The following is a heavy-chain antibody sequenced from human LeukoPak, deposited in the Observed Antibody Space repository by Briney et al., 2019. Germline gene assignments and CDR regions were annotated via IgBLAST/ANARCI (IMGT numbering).Heavy chain of an antibody. J-gene: IGHJ3*02. Sequence: SETLSLTCTVSGGSINSSSYYWSWIRQPAGKGLEWIGRIYNSGNTNYSPSLKSRVTISVDTSKNQFSLKLNSVTAADTAVYYCARHQRGNSDAFDIWGQGTMVTVSS. CDR1: GGSINSSSYY. CDR2: IYNSGNT. D-gene: IGHD4-23*01. V-gene: IGHV4-61*02. CDR3: ARHQRGNSDAFDI.